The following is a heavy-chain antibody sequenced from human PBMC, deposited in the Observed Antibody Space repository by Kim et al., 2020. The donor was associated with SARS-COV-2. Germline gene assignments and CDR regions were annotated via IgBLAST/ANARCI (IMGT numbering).Heavy chain of an antibody. CDR3: GRDGVSDSGRHDGSDV. V-gene: IGHV3-7*01. CDR2: IKQDGNEK. D-gene: IGHD3-10*01. J-gene: IGHJ3*01. Sequence: GGSLRLSCAASGFTFSSYWMNWVRQAPGKGLEWVANIKQDGNEKYYVDSVKGRFTISRDNAQNSVYLQMNSLRAEDTAVYYCGRDGVSDSGRHDGSDVWG. CDR1: GFTFSSYW.